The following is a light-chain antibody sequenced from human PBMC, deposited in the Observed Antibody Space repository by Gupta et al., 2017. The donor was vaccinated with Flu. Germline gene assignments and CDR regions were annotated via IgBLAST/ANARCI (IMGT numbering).Light chain of an antibody. Sequence: GNNIGSKSVHWYQQKPGQAPDLFVYDDSDRPSGIPARFSGSNSGNTATLTISRVEAGDEADYYCQVCDSSSDHLVLFGGGTKLTVL. CDR2: DDS. CDR1: NIGSKS. CDR3: QVCDSSSDHLVL. J-gene: IGLJ2*01. V-gene: IGLV3-21*02.